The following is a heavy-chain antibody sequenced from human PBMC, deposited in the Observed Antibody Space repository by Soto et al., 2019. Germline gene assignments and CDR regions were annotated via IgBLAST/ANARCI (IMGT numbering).Heavy chain of an antibody. CDR2: MNPNSGNT. CDR1: GYTFTIYD. J-gene: IGHJ6*02. CDR3: ARGYCISTSCYEGYYYYGMDV. Sequence: ASVKVACKASGYTFTIYDINWVRQDTGQGLEWMGWMNPNSGNTGYAQKFQGRVTMTRNTSISTAYMELSSLRSEDTAVYYCARGYCISTSCYEGYYYYGMDVWGQGTTVTVSS. V-gene: IGHV1-8*01. D-gene: IGHD2-2*01.